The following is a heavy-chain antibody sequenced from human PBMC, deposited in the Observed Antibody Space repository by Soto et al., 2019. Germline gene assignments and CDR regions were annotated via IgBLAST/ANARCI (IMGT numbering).Heavy chain of an antibody. D-gene: IGHD3-22*01. CDR1: GGSISSCY. V-gene: IGHV4-59*01. J-gene: IGHJ4*02. Sequence: PSETLSLTCTVSGGSISSCYWSWIRQPPGKGLEWIGYIYYSGSTNYNPSLKSRVAISVDTSKNQFSLKLSSVTAADTAVYYCARAGDSSGYYSGPFDYWGQGTLVTASS. CDR3: ARAGDSSGYYSGPFDY. CDR2: IYYSGST.